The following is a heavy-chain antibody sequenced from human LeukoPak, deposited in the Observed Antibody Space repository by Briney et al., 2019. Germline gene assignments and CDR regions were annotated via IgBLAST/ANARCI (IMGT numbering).Heavy chain of an antibody. D-gene: IGHD1-7*01. Sequence: SGTLSLTCTVSGGSISSGDYYWSWIRQPPGKGLEWIGYIYYSGSTYYNPALKSRVTISVDTSKNQFSLKLSSVTAADTAVYYCARVYWNYAFDIWGQGTMVTVSS. V-gene: IGHV4-30-4*08. J-gene: IGHJ3*02. CDR2: IYYSGST. CDR1: GGSISSGDYY. CDR3: ARVYWNYAFDI.